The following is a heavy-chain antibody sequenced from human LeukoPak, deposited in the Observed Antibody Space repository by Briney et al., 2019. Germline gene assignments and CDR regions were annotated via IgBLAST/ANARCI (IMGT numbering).Heavy chain of an antibody. CDR3: AKDPTIAVAHFDY. D-gene: IGHD6-19*01. Sequence: GGSPRLSCAASGFTFSSYAMSWVRQAPGRGLEWVSAISASGGNTYYADSVKGRFTISRDNSKNTLHLQMNSLRAEDTALYYCAKDPTIAVAHFDYWGQGTLVTVSS. V-gene: IGHV3-23*01. CDR2: ISASGGNT. CDR1: GFTFSSYA. J-gene: IGHJ4*02.